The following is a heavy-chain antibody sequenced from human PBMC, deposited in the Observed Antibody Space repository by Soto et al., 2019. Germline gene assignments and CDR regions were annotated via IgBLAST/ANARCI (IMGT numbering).Heavy chain of an antibody. V-gene: IGHV4-61*08. D-gene: IGHD3-22*01. Sequence: SETLSLTCTVSGGSISSGGYYWSWIRQHPGKGLEWIGYIYYSGSTYYNPSLKSRVTISLDTSKSQFSLKLSSVTAADTAVYYCARSRDTYYYDSSGYYSPDFDYWGQGTLVTVSS. CDR2: IYYSGST. CDR3: ARSRDTYYYDSSGYYSPDFDY. CDR1: GGSISSGGYY. J-gene: IGHJ4*02.